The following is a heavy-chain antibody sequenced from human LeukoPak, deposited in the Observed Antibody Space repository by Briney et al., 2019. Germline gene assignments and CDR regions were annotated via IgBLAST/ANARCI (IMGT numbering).Heavy chain of an antibody. Sequence: ASVKVSCKASGGTFSSYAISWVRQAPGQGLEWMGRIIPILGIANYAQKFQGRVTITADKSTSTAYMELSSLRSEDTAVYYCARVRWNSSGWDLLDYWGQGTLVTVSS. V-gene: IGHV1-69*04. J-gene: IGHJ4*02. CDR3: ARVRWNSSGWDLLDY. CDR1: GGTFSSYA. CDR2: IIPILGIA. D-gene: IGHD6-19*01.